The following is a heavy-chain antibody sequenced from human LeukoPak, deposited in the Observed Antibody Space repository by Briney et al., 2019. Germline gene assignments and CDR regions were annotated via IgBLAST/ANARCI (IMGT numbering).Heavy chain of an antibody. CDR2: IYYSGST. Sequence: SETLSLTCTVSGGSISSSSYYWGWIRQPPGKGLEWIGSIYYSGSTYYNPSLKSRVTISVDTSKNQFSLKLSSVTAADTAVYYCATSKYSGYDYFDYWGQGTLVTVSS. CDR3: ATSKYSGYDYFDY. D-gene: IGHD5-12*01. V-gene: IGHV4-39*07. J-gene: IGHJ4*02. CDR1: GGSISSSSYY.